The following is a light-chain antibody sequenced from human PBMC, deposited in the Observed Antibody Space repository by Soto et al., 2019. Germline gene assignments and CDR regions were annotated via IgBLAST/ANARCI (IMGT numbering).Light chain of an antibody. J-gene: IGLJ1*01. CDR3: ASWDDRLNGQV. Sequence: QSVLTQPPSASATPGQRVTISCSGASSNIGSNTVSWYQQVPGTAPKLLIFNDNMRPSGVPDRFSGSKSGPSASLAISGLQSEDEADYHCASWDDRLNGQVFGTGTKLTVL. CDR2: NDN. V-gene: IGLV1-44*01. CDR1: SSNIGSNT.